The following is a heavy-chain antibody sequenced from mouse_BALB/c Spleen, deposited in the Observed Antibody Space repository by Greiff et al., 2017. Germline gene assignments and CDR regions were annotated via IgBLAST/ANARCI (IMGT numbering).Heavy chain of an antibody. V-gene: IGHV5-12-2*01. CDR2: ISNGGGST. CDR1: GFTFSSYT. CDR3: ARHGDDYDGAMDY. Sequence: EVNLVESGGGLVQPGGSLKLSCAASGFTFSSYTMSWVRQTPEKRLEWVAYISNGGGSTYYPDTVKGRFTISRDNAKNTLYLQMSSLKSEDTAMYYCARHGDDYDGAMDYWGQGTSVTVSS. D-gene: IGHD2-4*01. J-gene: IGHJ4*01.